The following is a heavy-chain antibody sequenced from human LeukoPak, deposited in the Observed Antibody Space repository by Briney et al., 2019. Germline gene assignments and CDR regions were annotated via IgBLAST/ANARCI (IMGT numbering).Heavy chain of an antibody. Sequence: GGSLRLSCAASGFTFSSYWMHWVRQAPGKGLVWVSRINSDGSSTSYADSVKGRFTISRDNAKNTLYLQMNSLRAEDTAVYYCARGYSSGWYLFAFDIWGQGTMVTVSS. V-gene: IGHV3-74*01. CDR1: GFTFSSYW. CDR3: ARGYSSGWYLFAFDI. J-gene: IGHJ3*02. CDR2: INSDGSST. D-gene: IGHD6-19*01.